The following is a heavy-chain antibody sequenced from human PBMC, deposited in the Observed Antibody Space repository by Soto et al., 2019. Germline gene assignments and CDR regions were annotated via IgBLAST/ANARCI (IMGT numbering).Heavy chain of an antibody. V-gene: IGHV4-61*01. Sequence: QVQLQESGPGLVKPSETLSLSCSVSGGSVNSVNYYWSWIRQPPGKGLEWIGYIYSSGSTNYNPSLNSRVTMSVDTSKNRLSLRLNSVTTADTAVYYCATSPRFAFDIWGQGTMVTVSS. CDR3: ATSPRFAFDI. CDR2: IYSSGST. CDR1: GGSVNSVNYY. J-gene: IGHJ3*02.